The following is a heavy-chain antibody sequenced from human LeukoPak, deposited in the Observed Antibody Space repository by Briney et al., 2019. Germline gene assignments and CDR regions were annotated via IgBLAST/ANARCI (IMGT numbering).Heavy chain of an antibody. D-gene: IGHD6-13*01. Sequence: SGGSLRLSCAASGFTFSSYAMSWVRQAPGKGLEWVSSISGSGGNTYYADSVKDRFTISRDNSKNTQYLQMNSLRAEDTAVYYCAKGTRTTPGTSLDYWGQGSLVSVSS. V-gene: IGHV3-23*01. J-gene: IGHJ4*02. CDR2: ISGSGGNT. CDR1: GFTFSSYA. CDR3: AKGTRTTPGTSLDY.